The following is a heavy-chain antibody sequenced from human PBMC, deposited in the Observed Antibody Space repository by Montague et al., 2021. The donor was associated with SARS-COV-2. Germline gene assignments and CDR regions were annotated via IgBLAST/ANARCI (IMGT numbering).Heavy chain of an antibody. CDR3: ARAGGLYDYWSGYSSSAGFFDP. D-gene: IGHD3-3*01. J-gene: IGHJ5*02. CDR1: GGSVSSYY. CDR2: IYYSGST. V-gene: IGHV4-59*02. Sequence: SETLSLTCTVSGGSVSSYYWSWIRQSPGKGLQWLGYIYYSGSTDYNPSLKSRVTMSVDTSKNQLSLGLNSVTTADTAVYFCARAGGLYDYWSGYSSSAGFFDPWGQGILVTVSS.